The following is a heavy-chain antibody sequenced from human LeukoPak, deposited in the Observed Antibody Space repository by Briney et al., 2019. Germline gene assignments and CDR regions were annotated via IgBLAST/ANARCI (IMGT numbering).Heavy chain of an antibody. CDR2: IYHSGST. CDR1: GGSISSSHYY. Sequence: SETLSLTCTVSGGSISSSHYYWGWIRQPPGKGLEWIGYIYHSGSTYYNPSLKSRVTISVDRSKNQFSLKLSSVTAADTAVYYCARVRSGYDWRYFDYWGQGTLVTVST. D-gene: IGHD5-12*01. V-gene: IGHV4-39*07. CDR3: ARVRSGYDWRYFDY. J-gene: IGHJ4*02.